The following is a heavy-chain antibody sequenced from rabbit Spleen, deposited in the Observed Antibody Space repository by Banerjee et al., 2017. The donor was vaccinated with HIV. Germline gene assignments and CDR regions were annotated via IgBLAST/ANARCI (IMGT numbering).Heavy chain of an antibody. CDR3: ARDSGSSFSSYGMDL. CDR1: GVSFSSSSY. V-gene: IGHV1S45*01. CDR2: IDTGSSGFT. D-gene: IGHD8-1*01. Sequence: QEQLEESGGDLVKPGASLTLTCTASGVSFSSSSYMCWVRQAPGKGPEWIACIDTGSSGFTYFASWAKGRFTISKTSSTTVTLQMTSLTAADTATYFCARDSGSSFSSYGMDLWGQGTLVTVS. J-gene: IGHJ6*01.